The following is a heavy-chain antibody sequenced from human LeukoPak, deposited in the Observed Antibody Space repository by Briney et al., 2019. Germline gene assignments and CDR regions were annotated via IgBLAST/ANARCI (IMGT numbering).Heavy chain of an antibody. V-gene: IGHV4-61*02. Sequence: SETLSLTCTVSGGSVSSGSYYWTWIRQPAGKGLEWIGRIYASGSTNYNPSLKSRVTISVDTSNNQFSLKLSSVTAADTAVYYCARGITIFGVVINPNWFDPWGQGTLVTVSS. J-gene: IGHJ5*02. D-gene: IGHD3-3*01. CDR3: ARGITIFGVVINPNWFDP. CDR1: GGSVSSGSYY. CDR2: IYASGST.